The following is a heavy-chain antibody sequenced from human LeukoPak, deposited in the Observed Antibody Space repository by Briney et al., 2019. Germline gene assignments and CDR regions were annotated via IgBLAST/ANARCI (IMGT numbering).Heavy chain of an antibody. CDR1: GYTFTSYY. D-gene: IGHD5-18*01. CDR3: ARAGSMVTSQNWFDP. CDR2: INPSGGST. J-gene: IGHJ5*02. V-gene: IGHV1-46*01. Sequence: ASVKVSCKASGYTFTSYYMHWVRQAPGQGLEWMGIINPSGGSTSYAQKFQGRVTMTRDTSISTAYMELSRLRSDDTAVYYCARAGSMVTSQNWFDPWGQGTLVTVSS.